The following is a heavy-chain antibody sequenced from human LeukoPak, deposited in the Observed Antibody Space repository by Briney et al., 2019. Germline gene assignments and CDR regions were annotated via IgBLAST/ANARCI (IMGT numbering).Heavy chain of an antibody. V-gene: IGHV4-39*01. D-gene: IGHD6-19*01. J-gene: IGHJ4*02. CDR2: IHYSGST. CDR3: ARRRAVAGTRYFDY. Sequence: SETLSLTCTVSGGSISSSSYYWGWIRQPPGKGLEWIGSIHYSGSTYYNPSLKSRVTISVDMSKNQFSLKLSSVTAADTAVYYCARRRAVAGTRYFDYWGQGTLVTVSS. CDR1: GGSISSSSYY.